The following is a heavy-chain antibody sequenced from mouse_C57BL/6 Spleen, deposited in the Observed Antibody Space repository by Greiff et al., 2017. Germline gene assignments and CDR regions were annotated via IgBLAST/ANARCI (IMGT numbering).Heavy chain of an antibody. CDR3: ARGGTTVVVDY. CDR2: INPYNGDT. V-gene: IGHV1-20*01. D-gene: IGHD1-1*01. J-gene: IGHJ2*01. Sequence: VQLQQSGPELVKPGDSVKISCKASGYSFTGYFMNWVMQSHGKSLEWIGRINPYNGDTFYNQKFKGKATLTVDKSSSTAHMELRSLTSEDSAVYYCARGGTTVVVDYWGQGTTLTVSS. CDR1: GYSFTGYF.